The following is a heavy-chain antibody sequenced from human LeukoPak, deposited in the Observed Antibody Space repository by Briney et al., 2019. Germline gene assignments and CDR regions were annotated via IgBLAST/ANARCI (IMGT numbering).Heavy chain of an antibody. CDR2: ISSSGSTK. Sequence: GGSLRLSCAASGSTFSDYYMTWIRQAPGKGLEWVSYISSSGSTKYYADSVKGRFTISRDNAKNSLYLQMNSLRAEDTAVYYCARFYYGSGRPTQLDYWGQGTLVTVSS. CDR3: ARFYYGSGRPTQLDY. D-gene: IGHD3-10*01. CDR1: GSTFSDYY. J-gene: IGHJ4*02. V-gene: IGHV3-11*01.